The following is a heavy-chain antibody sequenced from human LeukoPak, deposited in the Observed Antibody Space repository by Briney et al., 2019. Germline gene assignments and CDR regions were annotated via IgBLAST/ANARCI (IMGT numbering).Heavy chain of an antibody. Sequence: SETLSLTCTVSGGSISSYYWSWIRQPAGKGLEWIGRIYSTGSTNYNPSLKSRVTMSVDTSKNRFSLKLSSVTAADTAVYYCARDSGDYGDSDYWGQGTLVTVSS. D-gene: IGHD4-17*01. CDR3: ARDSGDYGDSDY. CDR2: IYSTGST. V-gene: IGHV4-4*07. J-gene: IGHJ4*02. CDR1: GGSISSYY.